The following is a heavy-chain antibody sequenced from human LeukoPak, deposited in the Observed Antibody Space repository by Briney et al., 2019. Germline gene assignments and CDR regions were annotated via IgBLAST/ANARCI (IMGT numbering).Heavy chain of an antibody. Sequence: GGSLRLSCAASGFTFSNYWMHWVRQAPGKGLVWVSPNRSDGTSTSYADSVKGRFTISRNNAKNTLYLKMSSLRAEDTAVYYCARGGDPVKYYAEYFQYWGQGTLVTVSS. D-gene: IGHD2-21*02. CDR3: ARGGDPVKYYAEYFQY. CDR2: NRSDGTST. CDR1: GFTFSNYW. V-gene: IGHV3-74*01. J-gene: IGHJ1*01.